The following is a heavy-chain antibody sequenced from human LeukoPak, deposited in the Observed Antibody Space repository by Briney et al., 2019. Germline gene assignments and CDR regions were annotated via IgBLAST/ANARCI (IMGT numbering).Heavy chain of an antibody. CDR2: ISDRGGSA. D-gene: IGHD3-3*01. V-gene: IGHV3-23*01. Sequence: GGSLRLSCAASGFTFNTYAMSWVPQAPGKGLGWVSAISDRGGSAYYAASVKGRFTISRDNSKDSLSLQMNSLRVEDTALYYCARGGISIFGVVIYMDVWGKGTTVTVSS. CDR1: GFTFNTYA. J-gene: IGHJ6*03. CDR3: ARGGISIFGVVIYMDV.